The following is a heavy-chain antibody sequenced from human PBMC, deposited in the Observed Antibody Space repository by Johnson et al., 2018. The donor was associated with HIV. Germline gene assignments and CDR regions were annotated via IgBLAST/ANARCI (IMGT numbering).Heavy chain of an antibody. CDR3: AREGLIVGATLGAVDI. CDR1: GFTVSSYA. D-gene: IGHD1-26*01. V-gene: IGHV3-64*01. J-gene: IGHJ3*02. Sequence: VQLVESGGGLVQPGGSLRLSCAASGFTVSSYAMHWVRQAPGKGLEYVSAISSNGGSTYYANSVKGRFTISRDNSKNTLYLQMGSLRAECMAVYYCAREGLIVGATLGAVDIWGQGTMVTDSS. CDR2: ISSNGGST.